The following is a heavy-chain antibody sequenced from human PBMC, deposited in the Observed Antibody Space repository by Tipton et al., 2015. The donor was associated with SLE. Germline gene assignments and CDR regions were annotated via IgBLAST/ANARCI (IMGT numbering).Heavy chain of an antibody. V-gene: IGHV3-49*03. CDR3: TRGATPFGVAPYFDY. J-gene: IGHJ4*02. CDR1: GFTFGDYD. CDR2: IRSKANGETT. D-gene: IGHD3-3*01. Sequence: SLRLSCTGSGFTFGDYDMSWFRQAPGKGLDWVGSIRSKANGETTEYAASVKGRFIIRRDDSKSIAYLQMNSLITEDTAVYYCTRGATPFGVAPYFDYWGQGTLVTVSS.